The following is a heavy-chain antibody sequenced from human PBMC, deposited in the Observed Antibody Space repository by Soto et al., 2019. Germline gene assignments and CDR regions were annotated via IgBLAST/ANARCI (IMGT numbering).Heavy chain of an antibody. CDR1: GFSLSSSGAG. CDR3: SRLDLRVFSGYTHGCDV. D-gene: IGHD5-12*01. Sequence: QVTVKESGPTLAKPTQTLTLTCSFTGFSLSSSGAGVGWFSQSQGKALEWLALIYWTDEIRYSPSLASRLTNAKATSNDQVVPTLTNMGPVDRATYYCSRLDLRVFSGYTHGCDVWGEGTTVTLSS. V-gene: IGHV2-5*01. J-gene: IGHJ6*04. CDR2: IYWTDEI.